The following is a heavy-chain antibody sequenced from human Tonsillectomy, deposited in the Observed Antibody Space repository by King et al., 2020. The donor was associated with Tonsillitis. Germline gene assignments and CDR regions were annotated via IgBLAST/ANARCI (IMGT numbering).Heavy chain of an antibody. D-gene: IGHD1-7*01. CDR2: IYTTGST. Sequence: QLQESGPGLVKPSQTLSLTCTVSGGSISSAAYHWTWIRQPAGKGLEYIGRIYTTGSTNCNPSLKSRVTLSVDTSKNQFSLKLSSVTAADTAVYFCARGQRQGGTTHYHMDGWGRGTTVTVSS. J-gene: IGHJ6*03. CDR1: GGSISSAAYH. CDR3: ARGQRQGGTTHYHMDG. V-gene: IGHV4-61*02.